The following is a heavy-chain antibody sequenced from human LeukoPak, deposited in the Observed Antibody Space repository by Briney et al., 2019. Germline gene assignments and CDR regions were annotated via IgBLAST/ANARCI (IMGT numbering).Heavy chain of an antibody. Sequence: PLETLSLTCAVYGGSFSGYYWSWIRQPPGKGLEWIGEINHSGSTNYNPSLKSRVTISVDTSKNQFSLKLSSVTAADTAVYYCARGPERELFSPFDYWGQGTLVTVSS. CDR3: ARGPERELFSPFDY. D-gene: IGHD3-10*01. CDR2: INHSGST. CDR1: GGSFSGYY. J-gene: IGHJ4*02. V-gene: IGHV4-34*01.